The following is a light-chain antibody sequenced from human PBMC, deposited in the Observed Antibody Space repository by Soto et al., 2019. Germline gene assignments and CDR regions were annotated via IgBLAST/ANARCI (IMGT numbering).Light chain of an antibody. J-gene: IGKJ2*01. V-gene: IGKV3-20*01. CDR2: GAS. CDR3: QRYGSSPPFT. CDR1: QRTSSRY. Sequence: EIVLTQSPGTLSLSPGERATLSCRASQRTSSRYLAWYQQKPGQAPRLLISGASTRATGIPDRFSGSGSGTDFTLTISRLEPEDFAVYFCQRYGSSPPFTFGQGTKVEI.